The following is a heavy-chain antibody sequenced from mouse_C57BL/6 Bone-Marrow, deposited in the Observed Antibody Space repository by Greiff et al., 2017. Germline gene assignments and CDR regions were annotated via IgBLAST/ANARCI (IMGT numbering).Heavy chain of an antibody. J-gene: IGHJ4*01. D-gene: IGHD1-1*01. V-gene: IGHV1-11*01. Sequence: VQLQESGAELASPGASVTLSCKASGYTFTDHIMNWVKKRPGQGLEWIGRIYPVSGETNYTQKFMGKATFSVDRSSSTVYMVLNSLTSEDPAVYYCGTPGSSYEDYARDYWGQGTSVTVSS. CDR1: GYTFTDHI. CDR3: GTPGSSYEDYARDY. CDR2: IYPVSGET.